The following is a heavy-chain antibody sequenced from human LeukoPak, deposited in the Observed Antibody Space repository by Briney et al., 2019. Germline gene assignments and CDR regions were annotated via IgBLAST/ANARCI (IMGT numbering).Heavy chain of an antibody. CDR3: ARVPMDSSGYWSYYYGMDV. CDR1: GGTFSSYA. J-gene: IGHJ6*02. V-gene: IGHV1-69*04. CDR2: IIPIFGIA. D-gene: IGHD3-22*01. Sequence: SVKVSCKASGGTFSSYAISWVRQAPGQGLEWMGRIIPIFGIANYAQKFQGRVTITADKSTSTAYMELSSLRSEDTAVYYCARVPMDSSGYWSYYYGMDVWGQGTTVTASS.